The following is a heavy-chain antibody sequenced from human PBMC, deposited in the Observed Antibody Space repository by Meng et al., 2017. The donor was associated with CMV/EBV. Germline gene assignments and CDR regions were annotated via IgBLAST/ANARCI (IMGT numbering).Heavy chain of an antibody. J-gene: IGHJ4*02. CDR3: ARTRDVLRFLEWLLPIDY. V-gene: IGHV3-11*04. D-gene: IGHD3-3*01. CDR2: ISSSGSTI. CDR1: GFTFSDYY. Sequence: GESLKISCAASGFTFSDYYMSWIRQAPGKGLEWVSYISSSGSTIYYADSVKGRFTISRDNAKNTLYLQMNSLRAEDTAVYYCARTRDVLRFLEWLLPIDYWGQGTLVTVSS.